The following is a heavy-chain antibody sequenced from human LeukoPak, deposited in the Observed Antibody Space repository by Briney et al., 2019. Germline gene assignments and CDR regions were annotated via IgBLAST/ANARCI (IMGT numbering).Heavy chain of an antibody. CDR2: INHSGGT. Sequence: KTSETLSLTCAVYGGSFSGYYWSWIRQPPGKGLEWIEEINHSGGTNYNPSLKSRVTISVDTSKNQFSLKLSSVTAADTAVYYCARGVRSRYHYYGSGSYYWFDPWGQGTLVAVSS. D-gene: IGHD3-10*01. CDR3: ARGVRSRYHYYGSGSYYWFDP. J-gene: IGHJ5*02. CDR1: GGSFSGYY. V-gene: IGHV4-34*01.